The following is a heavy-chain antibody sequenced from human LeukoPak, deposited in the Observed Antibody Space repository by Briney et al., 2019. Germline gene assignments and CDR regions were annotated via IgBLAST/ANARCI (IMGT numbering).Heavy chain of an antibody. Sequence: GSLRLSCAASGFTFSSYAMSWVRQAPGKGLEWVSAISGSGGSTYYADSVKGRFTISGDNSKNSLYLQMNSLRAEDTAVYYCAKDLPVVPYYYYYMDVWGKGTTVTVSS. CDR2: ISGSGGST. CDR1: GFTFSSYA. J-gene: IGHJ6*03. D-gene: IGHD2-2*01. V-gene: IGHV3-23*01. CDR3: AKDLPVVPYYYYYMDV.